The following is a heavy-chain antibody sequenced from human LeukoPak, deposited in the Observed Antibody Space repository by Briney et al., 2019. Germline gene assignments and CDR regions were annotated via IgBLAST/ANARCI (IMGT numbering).Heavy chain of an antibody. CDR1: GGSFSGYY. CDR2: INHSGST. Sequence: SETLSLTCAVYGGSFSGYYWSWIRQPPGKGLEWIGEINHSGSTNYNPSLKSRVTISVDTSKNQFSLKLSSVTAADTAVYYCARGGYFDHWGQGTLVTVSS. CDR3: ARGGYFDH. V-gene: IGHV4-34*01. J-gene: IGHJ4*02.